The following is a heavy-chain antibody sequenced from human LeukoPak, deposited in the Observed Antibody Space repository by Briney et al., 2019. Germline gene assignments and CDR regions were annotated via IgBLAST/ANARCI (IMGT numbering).Heavy chain of an antibody. D-gene: IGHD6-13*01. CDR3: AKINPGRIAAAGTILV. J-gene: IGHJ4*02. CDR1: GFTFSSYG. CDR2: IRYDGSNK. V-gene: IGHV3-30*02. Sequence: GGPLRLSCAASGFTFSSYGMHWVRQAPGKGLEWVAFIRYDGSNKYYADSVKGRFTISRDNSKNTLYLQMNSLRAEDTAVYYCAKINPGRIAAAGTILVWGRGTLVTVSS.